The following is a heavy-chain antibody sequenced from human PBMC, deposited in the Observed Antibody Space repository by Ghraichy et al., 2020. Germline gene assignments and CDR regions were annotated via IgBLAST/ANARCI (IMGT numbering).Heavy chain of an antibody. V-gene: IGHV1-18*01. CDR2: ISPYNGNT. Sequence: ASVKVSCKASGYTFTKYGISWVRQAPGQGLEWMGWISPYNGNTNYAQKFQGRVTMTTDTSTSTAYMELRSLRSDDTAVYFCARDTSATGIPLDDFHFWGQGTLVTVSS. CDR3: ARDTSATGIPLDDFHF. CDR1: GYTFTKYG. D-gene: IGHD6-13*01. J-gene: IGHJ4*02.